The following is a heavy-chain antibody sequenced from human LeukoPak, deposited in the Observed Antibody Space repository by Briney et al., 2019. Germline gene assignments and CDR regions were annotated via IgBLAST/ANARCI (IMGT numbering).Heavy chain of an antibody. D-gene: IGHD3-10*01. J-gene: IGHJ5*02. V-gene: IGHV3-30*04. Sequence: RRCLRLSCAASGFTFSIYAMHWVRQAPEKGLEWVAAISYDGRNKCYADSVTGRFTITRDNSKNTLYLQMNSLRAEDTAVYYCARGRTTYYYGSGSVYNPENNCFDPWGQGTLVTVSS. CDR1: GFTFSIYA. CDR3: ARGRTTYYYGSGSVYNPENNCFDP. CDR2: ISYDGRNK.